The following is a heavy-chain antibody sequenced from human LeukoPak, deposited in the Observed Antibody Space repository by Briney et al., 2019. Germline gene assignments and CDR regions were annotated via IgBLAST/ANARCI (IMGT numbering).Heavy chain of an antibody. J-gene: IGHJ4*02. V-gene: IGHV3-33*02. CDR2: IWYDGSNK. D-gene: IGHD3-16*01. CDR3: ARWGPDKRFDY. Sequence: PGGSLRLSCTASGFTFSSHGMHWVRQAPGKGLEWVAVIWYDGSNKYYGDSAKGRFTISRDNSKNTLFLQMNSLRVEDTAVNYCARWGPDKRFDYWGQGAPVTVSP. CDR1: GFTFSSHG.